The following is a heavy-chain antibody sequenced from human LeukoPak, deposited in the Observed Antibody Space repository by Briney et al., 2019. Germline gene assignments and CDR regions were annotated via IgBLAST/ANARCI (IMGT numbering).Heavy chain of an antibody. CDR2: IKQDGSET. J-gene: IGHJ6*04. V-gene: IGHV3-7*01. D-gene: IGHD3-10*02. CDR3: AELGITMIGGV. Sequence: GGSLRLPCATSGFIFSNYWMSWVRQAPGKGLEWVANIKQDGSETYYADSVKGRFTISRDNSKNTLYLQMNSLRAEDTAVYYCAELGITMIGGVWGKGTTVTISS. CDR1: GFIFSNYW.